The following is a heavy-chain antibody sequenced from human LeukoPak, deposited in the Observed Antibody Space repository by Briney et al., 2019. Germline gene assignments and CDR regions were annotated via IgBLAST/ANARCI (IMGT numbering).Heavy chain of an antibody. CDR1: GFTFSSYG. V-gene: IGHV3-30*02. J-gene: IGHJ4*02. CDR3: AKDSGTPASGSYFSYFDY. CDR2: IRYDGSNK. D-gene: IGHD3-22*01. Sequence: GGSLRLSCAASGFTFSSYGMHWVRQAPGKGLEWVAFIRYDGSNKYYADSVKGRFTISRDNSKNTLYLQMNSLRAEDTAVYYCAKDSGTPASGSYFSYFDYWGQGTLVTVSS.